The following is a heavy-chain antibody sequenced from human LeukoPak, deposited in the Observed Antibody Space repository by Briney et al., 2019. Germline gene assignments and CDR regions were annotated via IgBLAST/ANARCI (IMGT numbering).Heavy chain of an antibody. CDR3: ARDKRHSYGRYFDH. D-gene: IGHD5-18*01. J-gene: IGHJ4*02. CDR1: GDSISTYH. Sequence: SETLSLTCNVSGDSISTYHWNWIRKPPGRGLEWIGYMQSTGNSNYNPSLKSRVSMSVDTPKNRIVLNLSSVTAADTAVYYCARDKRHSYGRYFDHRGQGLLVTVSS. V-gene: IGHV4-59*01. CDR2: MQSTGNS.